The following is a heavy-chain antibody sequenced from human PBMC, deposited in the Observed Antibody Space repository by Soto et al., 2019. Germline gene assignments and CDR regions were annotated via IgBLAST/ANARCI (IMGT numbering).Heavy chain of an antibody. CDR3: AKAHVANRQYFDY. Sequence: PGGSLRLSCAASGFTFSSYGMHWVRQAPGKGLEWVAVISYDGSNKYYADSVKGRFTISRDNSKNTLYLQMNSLRAEDTAVYYCAKAHVANRQYFDYWGQGTLVTVSS. CDR2: ISYDGSNK. CDR1: GFTFSSYG. J-gene: IGHJ4*02. D-gene: IGHD5-12*01. V-gene: IGHV3-30*18.